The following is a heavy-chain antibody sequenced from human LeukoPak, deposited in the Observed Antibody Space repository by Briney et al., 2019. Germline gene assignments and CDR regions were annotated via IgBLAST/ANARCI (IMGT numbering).Heavy chain of an antibody. V-gene: IGHV1-18*04. D-gene: IGHD3-10*01. J-gene: IGHJ4*02. CDR3: ARDRYYYGSGSYGDY. CDR2: ISAYNGNT. Sequence: ASVKVSCKASGYTFTSYGISWVRQAPGQGLEWMGWISAYNGNTNYAQKLQGRVTMTTDTSTSTAYMELRSLRSDDTPVYYCARDRYYYGSGSYGDYWGQGTLVTVSS. CDR1: GYTFTSYG.